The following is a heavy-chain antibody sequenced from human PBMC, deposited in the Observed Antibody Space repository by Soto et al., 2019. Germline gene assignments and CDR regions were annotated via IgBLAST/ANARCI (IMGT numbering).Heavy chain of an antibody. D-gene: IGHD4-17*01. V-gene: IGHV3-33*01. Sequence: QVQLVESGGGVVQPGRSLRLSCAASGFTFSSYGMHWVRQAPGKGLEWVAVIWYDGSNKYYADSVKGRFTISRDNSKNTLDLKKNSLRAEDTAVYYCARDCDYGDYGGLGYWGQGTLVTVSS. CDR3: ARDCDYGDYGGLGY. CDR1: GFTFSSYG. CDR2: IWYDGSNK. J-gene: IGHJ4*02.